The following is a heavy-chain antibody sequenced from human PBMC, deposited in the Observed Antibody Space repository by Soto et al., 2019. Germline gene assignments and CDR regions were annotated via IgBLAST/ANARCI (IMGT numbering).Heavy chain of an antibody. D-gene: IGHD3-16*02. J-gene: IGHJ4*02. CDR1: GGSFSGYY. CDR2: INHSGST. V-gene: IGHV4-34*01. CDR3: ARGRIMITFGGVIPIFDY. Sequence: PSETLSLTCAVYGGSFSGYYWSWIRQPPGKGLEWIGEINHSGSTNYNPSLKSRVTISVDTSKNQFSLKLSSVTAADTAVYYCARGRIMITFGGVIPIFDYWGQGTLVTVSS.